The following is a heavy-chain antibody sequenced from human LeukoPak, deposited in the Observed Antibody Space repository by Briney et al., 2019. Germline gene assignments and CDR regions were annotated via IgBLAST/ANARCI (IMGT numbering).Heavy chain of an antibody. J-gene: IGHJ5*02. Sequence: SETLSLTCTVSGGSISSSSYYWGWIRQPPGKGLEWIGSIYYSGSTYYNPSLKSRVTISVDTSKNQFSLKLSSVTAADTAVYYCAREGYSNYVRFGESWFDPWGQGTPVTVSS. CDR1: GGSISSSSYY. CDR3: AREGYSNYVRFGESWFDP. CDR2: IYYSGST. V-gene: IGHV4-39*07. D-gene: IGHD4-11*01.